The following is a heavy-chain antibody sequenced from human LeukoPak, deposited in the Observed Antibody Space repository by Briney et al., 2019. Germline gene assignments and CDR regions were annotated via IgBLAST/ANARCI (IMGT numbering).Heavy chain of an antibody. CDR2: IKQDESEK. CDR3: ARSLGYCSGGSCFPLDY. D-gene: IGHD2-15*01. J-gene: IGHJ4*02. V-gene: IGHV3-7*04. Sequence: GGSLRLSCTASGFTFSSYWMSWVRQAPGKGLEWVADIKQDESEKYYVDSVKGRFTISRDNAKNSLYLQMNSLRAEDTAVYYCARSLGYCSGGSCFPLDYWGQGTLVTVSS. CDR1: GFTFSSYW.